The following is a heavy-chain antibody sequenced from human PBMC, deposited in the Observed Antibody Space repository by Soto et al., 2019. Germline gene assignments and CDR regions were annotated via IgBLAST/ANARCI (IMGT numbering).Heavy chain of an antibody. V-gene: IGHV3-7*05. Sequence: DVQLMQSGGGLVHRGGSLRLSSEASESTFGHYWLTWFRQAQGKGSGWVANLSKDGTVENYMDYGKGQFSVARDNAKKSLYLQMSSLRIKDTAVSYCARDANYRDSSVYYDVFDVWGQGTMVTVSS. J-gene: IGHJ3*01. CDR1: ESTFGHYW. CDR2: LSKDGTVE. CDR3: ARDANYRDSSVYYDVFDV. D-gene: IGHD3-22*01.